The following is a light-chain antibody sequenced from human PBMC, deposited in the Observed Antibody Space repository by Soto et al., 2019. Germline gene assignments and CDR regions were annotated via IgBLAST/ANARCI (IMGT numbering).Light chain of an antibody. CDR3: QQYNNWPPNT. J-gene: IGKJ5*01. Sequence: EIVMTQSPATLSVSPGERATLSCRASQSVSSNLAWYQQKPGQAPRLLIYGASTRATGIPARFSGSWSGTEFTLTISSLQSEDFAVYYCQQYNNWPPNTFGQGTHWRL. CDR2: GAS. V-gene: IGKV3-15*01. CDR1: QSVSSN.